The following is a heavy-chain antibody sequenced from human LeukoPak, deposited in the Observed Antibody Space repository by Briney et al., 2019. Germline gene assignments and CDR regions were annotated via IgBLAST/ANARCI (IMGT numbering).Heavy chain of an antibody. V-gene: IGHV3-33*01. J-gene: IGHJ4*02. D-gene: IGHD6-13*01. CDR1: GFTFNHYG. CDR3: ARDPAGNRGNFDY. CDR2: IWYDGTNK. Sequence: GRSLRLTCTASGFTFNHYGMHWVRQAPGRRLEWVAGIWYDGTNKYYADSVKGRLTISRDNSRNTLYLQMNSLRVEDTAMYSCARDPAGNRGNFDYWGQGTLVTVSS.